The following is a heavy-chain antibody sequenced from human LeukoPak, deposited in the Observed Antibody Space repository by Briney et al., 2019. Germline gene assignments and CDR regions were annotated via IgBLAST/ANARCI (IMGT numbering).Heavy chain of an antibody. J-gene: IGHJ4*02. D-gene: IGHD2-2*01. Sequence: GSLRLSCAASGFTFSSYSMNWVRQAPGKGLEWVSFISSSRSYIYYADSVKGRFTISRDNSKNTLYLQMNSLRAEDTAVYYCAKESIVVVPAAIRLYYWGQGTLVTVSS. CDR1: GFTFSSYS. V-gene: IGHV3-21*04. CDR3: AKESIVVVPAAIRLYY. CDR2: ISSSRSYI.